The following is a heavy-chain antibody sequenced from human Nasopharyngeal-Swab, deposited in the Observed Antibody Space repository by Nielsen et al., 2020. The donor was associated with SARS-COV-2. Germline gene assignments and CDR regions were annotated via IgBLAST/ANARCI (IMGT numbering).Heavy chain of an antibody. Sequence: SETLSLTCTVSGDSITSSNYYWTWLRQPPGKGLEWIWCTSYSGSTFYNPSLKSRLNISIDTSKSQFSLNLTSVTAADMAVYYCAGEATHHYGSGSYSRFDRWGQGSLVTVSS. CDR2: TSYSGST. CDR1: GDSITSSNYY. D-gene: IGHD3-10*01. V-gene: IGHV4-30-4*01. CDR3: AGEATHHYGSGSYSRFDR. J-gene: IGHJ4*02.